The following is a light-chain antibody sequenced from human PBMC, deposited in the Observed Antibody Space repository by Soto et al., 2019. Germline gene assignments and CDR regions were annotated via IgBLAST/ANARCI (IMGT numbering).Light chain of an antibody. CDR2: RTS. Sequence: EIVLTQSPGTLSVSPGDRVTLSCRASQSVNSLLAWYQQKPGQAPRLLIYRTSTRAAGIPARFSGSGSGTEFTLTISSLQSEDFAVYYCQQYNDWPITLGQGTRLEIK. CDR1: QSVNSL. J-gene: IGKJ5*01. V-gene: IGKV3-15*01. CDR3: QQYNDWPIT.